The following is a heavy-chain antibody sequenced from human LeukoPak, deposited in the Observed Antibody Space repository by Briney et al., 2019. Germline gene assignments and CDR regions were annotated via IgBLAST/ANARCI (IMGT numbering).Heavy chain of an antibody. V-gene: IGHV4-34*01. CDR2: INHSGST. J-gene: IGHJ6*03. CDR1: GGSISSYY. Sequence: PSETLSLTCTVSGGSISSYYWSWIRQPPGKGLEWIGEINHSGSTNYNPSLKSRVTISVDTSKNQFSLKLSSVTAADTAVYYCARRNRWIQLWLSPPSYYYMDVWGKGTTVTISS. D-gene: IGHD5-18*01. CDR3: ARRNRWIQLWLSPPSYYYMDV.